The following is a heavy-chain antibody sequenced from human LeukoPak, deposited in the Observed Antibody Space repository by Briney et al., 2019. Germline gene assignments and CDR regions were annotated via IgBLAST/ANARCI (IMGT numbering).Heavy chain of an antibody. D-gene: IGHD3-22*01. CDR3: ARVRNPETNYYDSSGNNYYFDY. J-gene: IGHJ4*02. CDR1: GYTFTSYY. Sequence: ASVKVSCKASGYTFTSYYMHWVRQAPGQGLEWMGIINPSGGRTSYAQKFQGRVTMTRDTSTSTVYMELSSLRSEDTAVYYCARVRNPETNYYDSSGNNYYFDYWGQGTLVTVSS. V-gene: IGHV1-46*01. CDR2: INPSGGRT.